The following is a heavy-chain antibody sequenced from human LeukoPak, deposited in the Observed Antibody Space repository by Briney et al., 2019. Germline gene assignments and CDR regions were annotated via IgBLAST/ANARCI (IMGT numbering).Heavy chain of an antibody. Sequence: SETLSLTCTVSGVSISSYYWSLSRQPPGKGLEGIGCIYYSWSTNYNPSLRSRVTISVDTSTNQFSLKLRSVTAAETAVYYCARYSGSIRPYYYYGMDVWGHGTTVTVSS. CDR2: IYYSWST. V-gene: IGHV4-59*01. J-gene: IGHJ6*02. D-gene: IGHD1-26*01. CDR3: ARYSGSIRPYYYYGMDV. CDR1: GVSISSYY.